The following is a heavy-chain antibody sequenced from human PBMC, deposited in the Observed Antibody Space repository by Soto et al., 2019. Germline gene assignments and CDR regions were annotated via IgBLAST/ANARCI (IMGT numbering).Heavy chain of an antibody. J-gene: IGHJ5*02. Sequence: SETRSLTCSVSGGSVSNKTYYWSWIRQPPGKRLEWIGYVYYSGTTNYNPSLKSRVTISVDLSKNQFSLRLSSVTTADTALYYCARDMYTNYVNYFDLWGQGTLVTVSS. CDR2: VYYSGTT. V-gene: IGHV4-61*01. CDR1: GGSVSNKTYY. D-gene: IGHD3-16*01. CDR3: ARDMYTNYVNYFDL.